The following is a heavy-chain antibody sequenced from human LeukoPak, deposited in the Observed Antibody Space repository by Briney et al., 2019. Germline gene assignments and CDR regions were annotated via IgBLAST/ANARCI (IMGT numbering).Heavy chain of an antibody. CDR3: ASSRAVGFRDDASDI. D-gene: IGHD3-10*01. CDR2: VYSGGST. Sequence: GGSLRLSCAASGFTVSINYMTCVRQAPGKGLEWVSVVYSGGSTYYADSVKGRFTVSRDNSKNTLYLQMNSLRAEDTAVYYCASSRAVGFRDDASDIWGQGTMVTVSS. CDR1: GFTVSINY. V-gene: IGHV3-66*01. J-gene: IGHJ3*02.